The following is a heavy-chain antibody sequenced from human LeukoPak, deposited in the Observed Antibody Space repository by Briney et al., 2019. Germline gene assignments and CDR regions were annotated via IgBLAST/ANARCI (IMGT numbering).Heavy chain of an antibody. CDR2: INPNSGGT. V-gene: IGHV1-2*02. CDR3: AGQRQLLWFGELFYHYYYMDV. J-gene: IGHJ6*03. D-gene: IGHD3-10*01. Sequence: ASVKVSCKASGYTFTGYYMHWVRQAPGQGLEWMGWINPNSGGTNYAQKFQGRVTMTRDTSISTAYMELSSLRSEDTAVYYCAGQRQLLWFGELFYHYYYMDVWGKGTTVTISS. CDR1: GYTFTGYY.